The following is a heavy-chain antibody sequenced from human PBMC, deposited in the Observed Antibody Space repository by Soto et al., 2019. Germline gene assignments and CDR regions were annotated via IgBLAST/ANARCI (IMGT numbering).Heavy chain of an antibody. D-gene: IGHD2-8*02. J-gene: IGHJ5*02. CDR2: ISGGGSGT. V-gene: IGHV3-23*01. CDR1: GFTFGSYA. CDR3: AKDPKSTVRFNWFDP. Sequence: PVGSLRLSCAASGFTFGSYAMSWVRQAPGKGLEWVSAISGGGSGTYYADSVKGRFTISRDNSKKTLFLQMNSLRVEDTAIYYCAKDPKSTVRFNWFDPWGQGTLVTVSS.